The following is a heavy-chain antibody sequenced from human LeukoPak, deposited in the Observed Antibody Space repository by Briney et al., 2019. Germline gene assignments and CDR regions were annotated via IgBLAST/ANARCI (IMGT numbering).Heavy chain of an antibody. V-gene: IGHV3-33*01. D-gene: IGHD3-9*01. J-gene: IGHJ4*02. Sequence: PGGSLRLSCAASGFTFSSYGMHWVRQAPGKGLEWVAVIWYDGSNKYYADSVKGRFTISRDNSKNTLYLQMNSLRAEDTAVYCCARDGPQSYYDILTGYYQGPFDYWGQGTLVTVSS. CDR3: ARDGPQSYYDILTGYYQGPFDY. CDR2: IWYDGSNK. CDR1: GFTFSSYG.